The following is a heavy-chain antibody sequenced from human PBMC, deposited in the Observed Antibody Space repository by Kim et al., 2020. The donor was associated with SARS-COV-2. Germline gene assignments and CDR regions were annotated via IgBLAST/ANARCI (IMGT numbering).Heavy chain of an antibody. Sequence: GGSLRLSCAASGFAFSSYAMSWVRQAPGKGLEWVSSFSGTGDITYYADSVKGRFTISRDNSKNTVYLQMNSLRAEDTAVYYCAMVRGAVTTAASNYWGQGTLVTVSS. D-gene: IGHD3-10*01. CDR3: AMVRGAVTTAASNY. CDR2: FSGTGDIT. CDR1: GFAFSSYA. J-gene: IGHJ4*02. V-gene: IGHV3-23*01.